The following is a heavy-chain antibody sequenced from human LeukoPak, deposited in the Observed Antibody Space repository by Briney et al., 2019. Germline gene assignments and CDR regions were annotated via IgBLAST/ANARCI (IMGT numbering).Heavy chain of an antibody. V-gene: IGHV3-30*02. CDR3: ARALAREWELPDY. CDR2: IRYDGSQN. CDR1: GFSFSTYG. D-gene: IGHD1-26*01. Sequence: PGGSLRLSCAASGFSFSTYGMHWVRQAPGKGLEWVAFIRYDGSQNHLTDSVKGRFTVSRDDSRSTLYLQMDSLTVEDTAVYYCARALAREWELPDYWGQGTLVTVSS. J-gene: IGHJ4*02.